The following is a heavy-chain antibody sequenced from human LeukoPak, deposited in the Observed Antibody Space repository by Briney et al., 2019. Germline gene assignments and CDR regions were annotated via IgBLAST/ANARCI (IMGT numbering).Heavy chain of an antibody. Sequence: GASVKVSCKASGYTFTSHYMHWVRQAPGQGLEWMGIINPSGGSTSYAQKFQGRVIMTRDTSTSTVYMEMSSLRSEDTAVYYCARVEGIYYYDSSGLNFDYWGQGTLVTVSS. D-gene: IGHD3-22*01. CDR2: INPSGGST. CDR3: ARVEGIYYYDSSGLNFDY. CDR1: GYTFTSHY. J-gene: IGHJ4*02. V-gene: IGHV1-46*01.